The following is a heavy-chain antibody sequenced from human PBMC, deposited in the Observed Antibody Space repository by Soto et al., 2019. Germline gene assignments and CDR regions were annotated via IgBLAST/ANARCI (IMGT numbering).Heavy chain of an antibody. Sequence: EVQLVESGGGLVQTGGSLRLSCAASGFSFSYYGMNWVRQAPGKGLEWVSYISTSSSNIYYADSVKGRFTISRDNAKNSLSLQMNSLRAADTAVYYCARETSTGNYYMDVWGKGTTVTVSS. CDR1: GFSFSYYG. CDR3: ARETSTGNYYMDV. CDR2: ISTSSSNI. V-gene: IGHV3-48*01. J-gene: IGHJ6*03. D-gene: IGHD2-2*01.